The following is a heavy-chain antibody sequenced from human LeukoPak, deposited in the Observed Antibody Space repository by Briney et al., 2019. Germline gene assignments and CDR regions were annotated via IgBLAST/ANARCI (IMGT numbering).Heavy chain of an antibody. J-gene: IGHJ4*02. CDR2: ISGSGGTT. CDR3: ARTFTEPPDY. D-gene: IGHD1-1*01. V-gene: IGHV3-23*01. Sequence: GGSLKLSCAGSGFTFSSYAMSWVRQAPGKGLEWVSTISGSGGTTYYADSVKGRFTISRDNSKNTLYLQMNSLRAEDTAVYYCARTFTEPPDYWGQGTLVTVSS. CDR1: GFTFSSYA.